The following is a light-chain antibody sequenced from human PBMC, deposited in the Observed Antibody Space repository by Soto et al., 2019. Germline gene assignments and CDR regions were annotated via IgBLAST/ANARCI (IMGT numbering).Light chain of an antibody. V-gene: IGKV3-11*01. CDR2: DAS. CDR3: QQRSSWPIT. CDR1: QSVSNY. J-gene: IGKJ5*01. Sequence: EIVFTQSPATVSLSPGEKATLSCRTTQSVSNYLAWYQQRPGQAPRSLTYDASNRATGIPDRFSGSGSGTDFTLTISSLEPEDSALYYCQQRSSWPITFGQGTRLEIK.